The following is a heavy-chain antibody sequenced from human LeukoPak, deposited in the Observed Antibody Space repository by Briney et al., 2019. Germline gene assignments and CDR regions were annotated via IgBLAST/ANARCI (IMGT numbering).Heavy chain of an antibody. J-gene: IGHJ4*02. V-gene: IGHV3-23*01. CDR3: AKGGSGHSVGGSCYYDY. CDR2: ISGSGGST. CDR1: GFTFSSYA. D-gene: IGHD2-15*01. Sequence: PGGSLRLSCAASGFTFSSYAMSWVRQAPGKGLEWVSAISGSGGSTYYADSVKGRFAISRDNSKTTLYLQMNSLRADDTAVYYCAKGGSGHSVGGSCYYDYWGQGTLVTVSS.